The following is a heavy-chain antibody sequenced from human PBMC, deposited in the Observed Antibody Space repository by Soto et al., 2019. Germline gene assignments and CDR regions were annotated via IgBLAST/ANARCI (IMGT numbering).Heavy chain of an antibody. CDR3: AKDPYNWKSYFDY. D-gene: IGHD1-20*01. CDR1: GFTFSSYA. J-gene: IGHJ4*02. CDR2: ISGSGGST. Sequence: GGSLRLSCAASGFTFSSYAMSWVRQAPGKWLEWVSAISGSGGSTYYADSVKGRFTISRDNSKNTLYLQMNSLRAEDTAVYYCAKDPYNWKSYFDYWGQGTLVTVSS. V-gene: IGHV3-23*01.